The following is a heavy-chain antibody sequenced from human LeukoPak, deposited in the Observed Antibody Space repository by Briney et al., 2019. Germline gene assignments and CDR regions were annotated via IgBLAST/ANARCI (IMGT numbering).Heavy chain of an antibody. V-gene: IGHV3-64D*06. J-gene: IGHJ5*02. D-gene: IGHD4-17*01. Sequence: GGSLRLSCSASGFTFSSYAMHWVRQAPGKGPEYVSAISSNGGSTYYADSVKGRFTISRDNSKNTLYLQMSSLRAEDTAVYYCVKDPGRDYGDNGGWFDPWGRGTLVTVSS. CDR1: GFTFSSYA. CDR3: VKDPGRDYGDNGGWFDP. CDR2: ISSNGGST.